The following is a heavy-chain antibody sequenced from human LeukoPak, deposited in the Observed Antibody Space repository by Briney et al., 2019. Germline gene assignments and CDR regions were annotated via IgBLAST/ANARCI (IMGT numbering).Heavy chain of an antibody. CDR2: LRSGGTT. J-gene: IGHJ4*02. CDR1: EFTGSRSY. D-gene: IGHD5-24*01. V-gene: IGHV3-53*01. CDR3: AREGEKADGYNHGLNR. Sequence: GGSLRLSCAATEFTGSRSYMTWVRQAPGNGLEWVSVLRSGGTTEYADTVKGRFTISRDISKNTVYLQMNNLRSEDTAVYFCAREGEKADGYNHGLNRWGQGTLVTVSS.